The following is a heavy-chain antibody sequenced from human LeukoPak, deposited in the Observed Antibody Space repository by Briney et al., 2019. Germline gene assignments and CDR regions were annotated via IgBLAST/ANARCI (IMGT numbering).Heavy chain of an antibody. CDR1: GGTFSSYA. CDR3: ARVSSGYSGYDY. J-gene: IGHJ4*02. CDR2: IIPIFGTA. V-gene: IGHV1-69*05. Sequence: SVKVSCKASGGTFSSYAISWVRQAPGQGLEWMGRIIPIFGTANSAQKFQGRVTITTDESTSTAYMELSSLRSEDTAVYYCARVSSGYSGYDYWGQGTLVTVSS. D-gene: IGHD5-12*01.